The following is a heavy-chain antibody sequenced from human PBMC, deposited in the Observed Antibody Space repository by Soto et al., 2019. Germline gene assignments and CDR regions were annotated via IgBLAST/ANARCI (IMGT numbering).Heavy chain of an antibody. CDR3: ARDLGWSDYCSGGSCYSFY. J-gene: IGHJ4*02. V-gene: IGHV3-11*01. Sequence: GGSLRLSCAASGFTFSDYYMSWIRQAPGKGLEWVSYISSSGSTIYYADSVKGRFTISRDNAKNSLYLQMNSLRAEDTAVYYCARDLGWSDYCSGGSCYSFYWGQGTLVTVSS. CDR1: GFTFSDYY. CDR2: ISSSGSTI. D-gene: IGHD2-15*01.